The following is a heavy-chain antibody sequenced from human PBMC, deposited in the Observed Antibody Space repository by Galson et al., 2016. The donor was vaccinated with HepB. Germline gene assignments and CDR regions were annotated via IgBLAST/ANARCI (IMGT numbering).Heavy chain of an antibody. CDR3: VKDVEGWVAVRPGYFDY. D-gene: IGHD6-6*01. CDR1: GFNFDDYA. J-gene: IGHJ4*02. CDR2: ISWNSGSI. Sequence: SLRLSCAASGFNFDDYAMHWVRQAPGKGLEWVSGISWNSGSIGYADSVRGRFTISRDNAKNALFLQMNSLRAEDTALYYCVKDVEGWVAVRPGYFDYWGQGNLVTVSA. V-gene: IGHV3-9*01.